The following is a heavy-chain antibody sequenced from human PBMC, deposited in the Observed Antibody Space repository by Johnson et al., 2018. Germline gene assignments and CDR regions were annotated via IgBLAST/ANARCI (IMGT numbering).Heavy chain of an antibody. Sequence: VQLVESGGGLVQPGGSLRLSCAASGFTVSSNYMTWVRQAPGKGLEWVSVIYSGGSIYYADSVKGRFTISRDNSKNTVYLQMNSLKAEDTAVYYCARAMGPGGRDYGTIHFMDVWGKGTTVTVSS. CDR1: GFTVSSNY. CDR3: ARAMGPGGRDYGTIHFMDV. CDR2: IYSGGSI. V-gene: IGHV3-66*02. D-gene: IGHD5-18*01. J-gene: IGHJ6*03.